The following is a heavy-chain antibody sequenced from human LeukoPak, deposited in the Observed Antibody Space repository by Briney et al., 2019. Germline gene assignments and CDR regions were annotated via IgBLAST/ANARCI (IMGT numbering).Heavy chain of an antibody. V-gene: IGHV1-2*04. CDR1: GYTFTGYY. D-gene: IGHD5-12*01. CDR2: INPNSGGT. J-gene: IGHJ4*02. Sequence: GALVKVSCKASGYTFTGYYMHWVRQAPGQGLEWMGWINPNSGGTNYAQKFQGWVTMTRDTSISTAYMELSRLRSDDTAVYYCARSYSGYDLLFDYWGQGTLVTVSS. CDR3: ARSYSGYDLLFDY.